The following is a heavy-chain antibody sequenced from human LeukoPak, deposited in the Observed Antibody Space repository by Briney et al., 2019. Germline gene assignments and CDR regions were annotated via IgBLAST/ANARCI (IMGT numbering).Heavy chain of an antibody. CDR1: GFTFSSYA. CDR2: IYYSGST. CDR3: ASGRGSTFDP. J-gene: IGHJ5*02. Sequence: LRLSCAASGFTFSSYAMSWVRQHPGKGLEWIGYIYYSGSTYYNPSLKSRVTISVDTSKNQFSLKLSSVTAADTAVYYCASGRGSTFDPWGQGTLVTVSS. V-gene: IGHV4-31*02. D-gene: IGHD3-10*01.